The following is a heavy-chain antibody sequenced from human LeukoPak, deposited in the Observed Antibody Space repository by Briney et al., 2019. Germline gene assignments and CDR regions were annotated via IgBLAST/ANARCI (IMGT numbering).Heavy chain of an antibody. J-gene: IGHJ4*02. Sequence: SVKVSCKASGGTFSSYAISWVRQAPGQGLEWMGGIIPIFGTANYAQKFQGRVTITADESTSTAYMELSSLRSEDTAVYYCARVVVVPAAIHRGGMDYWGQGTLVTVSS. CDR1: GGTFSSYA. CDR3: ARVVVVPAAIHRGGMDY. CDR2: IIPIFGTA. D-gene: IGHD2-2*02. V-gene: IGHV1-69*13.